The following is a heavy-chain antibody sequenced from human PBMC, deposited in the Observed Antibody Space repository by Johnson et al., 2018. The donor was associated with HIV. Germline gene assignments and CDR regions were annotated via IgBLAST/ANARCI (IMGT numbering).Heavy chain of an antibody. V-gene: IGHV3-13*01. D-gene: IGHD3-10*01. CDR3: ARAPRFGRVRGSAFDS. CDR1: GFTFSSYD. J-gene: IGHJ3*02. Sequence: VQLVESGGGLVQPGGSLRLSCAASGFTFSSYDMHWVRQATGKGLEWVSAIGTAGDTYYPGSVKGRFTISRENAKNSLYLQMNSLSAGDTAVYYCARAPRFGRVRGSAFDSWGQGTLVTVCS. CDR2: IGTAGDT.